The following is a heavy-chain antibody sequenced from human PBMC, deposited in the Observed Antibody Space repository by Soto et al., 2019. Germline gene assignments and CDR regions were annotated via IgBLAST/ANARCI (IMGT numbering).Heavy chain of an antibody. V-gene: IGHV3-30*04. CDR3: ARDLIAAPTRGDFDY. CDR1: GLTFNNFA. J-gene: IGHJ4*02. Sequence: GGSLRLSCAASGLTFNNFAMHWARQAPGKGLEWVAFISYDGTYKYYADSVRCRFTVYRDNAKNSLYLQMNSLRAEDTAVYYCARDLIAAPTRGDFDYWGQGTLVTVSS. CDR2: ISYDGTYK. D-gene: IGHD6-6*01.